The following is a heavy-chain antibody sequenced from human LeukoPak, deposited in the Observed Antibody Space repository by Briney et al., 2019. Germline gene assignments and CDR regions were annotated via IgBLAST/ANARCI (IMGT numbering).Heavy chain of an antibody. CDR2: ISWNSGSI. Sequence: PGGSLRLSCAASGSTFDDYAMHWVRPAPGKGLAWVSGISWNSGSIGYADSVKGRFTISRDNAKNSLYLQMNSLRAEDTALYYCAKGPRRSGGSCYSWGQGTLVTVSS. CDR1: GSTFDDYA. CDR3: AKGPRRSGGSCYS. V-gene: IGHV3-9*01. J-gene: IGHJ4*02. D-gene: IGHD2-15*01.